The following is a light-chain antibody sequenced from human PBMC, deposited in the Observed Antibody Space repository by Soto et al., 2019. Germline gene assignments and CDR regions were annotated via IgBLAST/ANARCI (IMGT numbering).Light chain of an antibody. J-gene: IGLJ2*01. V-gene: IGLV2-23*01. Sequence: QSGLTQTAAVSGSPGQSITMSCTGTRSDVGGYNLVSWYQQHPGKAHRLLIHDDIKRPSGVSDRFSGSKAGNTASLTISGIQAEGEADYYCCSYAGSITWVVGGGTQLTVL. CDR1: RSDVGGYNL. CDR3: CSYAGSITWV. CDR2: DDI.